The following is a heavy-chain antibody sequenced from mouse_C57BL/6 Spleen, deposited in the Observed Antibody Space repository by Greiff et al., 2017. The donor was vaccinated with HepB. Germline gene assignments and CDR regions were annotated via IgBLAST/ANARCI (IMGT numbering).Heavy chain of an antibody. Sequence: EVKVVESGGGLVKPGGSLKLSCAASGFTFSDYGMHWVRQAPEKGLEWVAYISSGSSTIYYADTVKGRFTISRDNAKNTLFLQITSLRSEDTAMYYCARPEVSRDYFDYWGQGTTLTVSS. V-gene: IGHV5-17*01. CDR2: ISSGSSTI. J-gene: IGHJ2*01. CDR3: ARPEVSRDYFDY. CDR1: GFTFSDYG.